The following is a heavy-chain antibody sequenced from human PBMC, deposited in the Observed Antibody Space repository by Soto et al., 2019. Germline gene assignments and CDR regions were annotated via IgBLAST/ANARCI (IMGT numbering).Heavy chain of an antibody. CDR1: GGSFSGYY. V-gene: IGHV4-34*01. Sequence: ETLSLTCAVYGGSFSGYYWSWIRQPPGKGLEWIGEINHSGSTNYNPSLKSRVTISVDTSKNQFSLKLSSVTAADTAVYYCASQYYDILTGSDYWGQGTLVIVSS. J-gene: IGHJ4*02. CDR2: INHSGST. CDR3: ASQYYDILTGSDY. D-gene: IGHD3-9*01.